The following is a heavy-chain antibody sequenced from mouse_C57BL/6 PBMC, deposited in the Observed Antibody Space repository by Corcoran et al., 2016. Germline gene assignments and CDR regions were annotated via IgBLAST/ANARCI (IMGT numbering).Heavy chain of an antibody. V-gene: IGHV9-3*01. D-gene: IGHD2-5*01. J-gene: IGHJ1*03. Sequence: QIQLVQSGPELKKPGETVKISCKASGYTFTTYGMSWVKQAPGKGLKWMGWINTYSGVPTYADDFKGRFAFSLETSASTAYLQINNLKNEDTATYFCARLGLYYSRYFDVWGTGTTVTVSS. CDR2: INTYSGVP. CDR1: GYTFTTYG. CDR3: ARLGLYYSRYFDV.